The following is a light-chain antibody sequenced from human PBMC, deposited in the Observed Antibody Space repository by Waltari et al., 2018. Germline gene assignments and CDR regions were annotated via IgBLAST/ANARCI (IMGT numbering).Light chain of an antibody. CDR1: QWGDKY. V-gene: IGLV3-1*01. Sequence: SYELTQPPSVSVSPGQTASITCSGDQWGDKYVCWYQQKPGQSPVLVIYQDTKRPSGIPERFSGSNSGNTATLTISGTHAMDEADYYCQAWDSSSKYVFGTGTKVTVL. CDR3: QAWDSSSKYV. J-gene: IGLJ1*01. CDR2: QDT.